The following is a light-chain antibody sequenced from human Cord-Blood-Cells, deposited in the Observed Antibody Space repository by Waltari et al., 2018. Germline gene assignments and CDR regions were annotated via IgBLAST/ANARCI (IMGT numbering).Light chain of an antibody. V-gene: IGKV1-39*01. CDR1: QSISSY. Sequence: DIQMTQSPSSLSASVGDRVTITCRASQSISSYLNWYQQNPGKAPKLLIYAASRLQSGVPSRFSGSGSETAFTLTISSLQPEDFATYFCQQSYSTPYTVGQGTKLEIK. CDR3: QQSYSTPYT. J-gene: IGKJ2*01. CDR2: AAS.